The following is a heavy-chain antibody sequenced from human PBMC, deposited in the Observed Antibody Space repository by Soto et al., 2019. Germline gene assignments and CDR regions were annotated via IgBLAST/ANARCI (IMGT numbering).Heavy chain of an antibody. Sequence: GGSLRLSCAASGFTFSSYAMSWVRQAPGKGLEWVSAISGSGGSTYYADSVKGRFTISRDNSKNTLYLQMNSLRAEDAAVYYCAKSSGYCSGGSCYGAFDIWGQGTMVTVSS. D-gene: IGHD2-15*01. CDR1: GFTFSSYA. CDR3: AKSSGYCSGGSCYGAFDI. J-gene: IGHJ3*02. V-gene: IGHV3-23*01. CDR2: ISGSGGST.